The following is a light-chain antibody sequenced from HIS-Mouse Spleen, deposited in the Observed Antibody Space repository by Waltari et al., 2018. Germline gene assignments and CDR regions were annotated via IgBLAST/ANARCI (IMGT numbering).Light chain of an antibody. V-gene: IGLV2-8*01. CDR3: SSYAGSNNFDV. CDR1: SSDVGGYNY. J-gene: IGLJ1*01. CDR2: EVS. Sequence: QSALTQPPSASGSPGQSVPISCTGTSSDVGGYNYVSWYQQHPGKAPKPMIYEVSKRPSGVPDRFSGSKSGNTASLTVSGLQAEDEADYYCSSYAGSNNFDVFGTGTKVTVL.